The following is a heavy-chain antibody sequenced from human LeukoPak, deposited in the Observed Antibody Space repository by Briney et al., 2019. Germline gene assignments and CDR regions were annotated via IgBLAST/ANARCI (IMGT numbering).Heavy chain of an antibody. D-gene: IGHD3-16*01. V-gene: IGHV3-7*03. J-gene: IGHJ6*02. Sequence: GGSLRLSCAASGFTFSRYWMTWVRQAPGKGLEWVASINHNGNVNYYVDSVKGRFTISRDNAKNSLYLQMSNLRAEGTAVYFCARGGGLDVWGQGATVTVSS. CDR3: ARGGGLDV. CDR2: INHNGNVN. CDR1: GFTFSRYW.